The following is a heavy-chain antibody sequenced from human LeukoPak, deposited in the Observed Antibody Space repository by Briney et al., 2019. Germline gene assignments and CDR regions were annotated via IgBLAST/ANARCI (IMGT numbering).Heavy chain of an antibody. Sequence: SETLSLTCAVYGGPFSGYYWSWIRQPPGKGLEWIGYIYYSGSTNYNPSLKSRVTISVDTSKNQFSLKLSSVTAADTAVYYCAKYFAATGESHLDHWGQGSLVTVSS. J-gene: IGHJ4*02. D-gene: IGHD6-13*01. CDR1: GGPFSGYY. CDR3: AKYFAATGESHLDH. CDR2: IYYSGST. V-gene: IGHV4-59*03.